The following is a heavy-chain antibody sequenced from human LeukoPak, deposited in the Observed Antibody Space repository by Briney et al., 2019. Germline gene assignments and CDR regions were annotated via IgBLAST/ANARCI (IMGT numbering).Heavy chain of an antibody. J-gene: IGHJ4*02. V-gene: IGHV4-34*01. Sequence: SETLSLTCAVYGGSFSGYYWSWIRQPPGKGLEWIGEINHSGSTNYNPSLKSRATISVDTSKNQFSLKLSSVTAADTAVYYCARARGRITIFGVVMFDYWGQGTLVTVSS. CDR1: GGSFSGYY. D-gene: IGHD3-3*01. CDR2: INHSGST. CDR3: ARARGRITIFGVVMFDY.